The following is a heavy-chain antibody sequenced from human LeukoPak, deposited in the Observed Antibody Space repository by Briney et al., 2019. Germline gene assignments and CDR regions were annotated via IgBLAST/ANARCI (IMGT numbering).Heavy chain of an antibody. D-gene: IGHD3-3*01. CDR2: IYYSGST. Sequence: PSETLSLTCTVSGGSISSYYWSWIRQPPGKGLEWIVYIYYSGSTNYNPSLKSRVTISVDTSKNQFSLKLSSVTAADTAVYYCAREGYDFWSGYFLRGAGYFDYWGQGTLVTVSS. V-gene: IGHV4-59*01. J-gene: IGHJ4*02. CDR3: AREGYDFWSGYFLRGAGYFDY. CDR1: GGSISSYY.